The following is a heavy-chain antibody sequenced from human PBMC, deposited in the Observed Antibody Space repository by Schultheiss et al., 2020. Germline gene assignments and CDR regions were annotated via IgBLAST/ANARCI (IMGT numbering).Heavy chain of an antibody. CDR3: TRETGAVAGTRPRQYNWFDP. CDR1: GFTFSSYA. J-gene: IGHJ5*02. CDR2: ISDNAVNT. V-gene: IGHV3-23*01. D-gene: IGHD6-19*01. Sequence: GGSLRLSCAASGFTFSSYAMSWVRQAPGKGLEWVSGISDNAVNTYYADSVRGRFTISRDNSKNTLYLQMNSLKTEDTAVYYCTRETGAVAGTRPRQYNWFDPWGQGTLVTVSS.